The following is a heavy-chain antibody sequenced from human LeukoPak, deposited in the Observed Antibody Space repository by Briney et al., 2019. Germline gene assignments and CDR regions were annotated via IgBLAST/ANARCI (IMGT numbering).Heavy chain of an antibody. J-gene: IGHJ3*02. Sequence: PSETLSLTCTVSGGSISSYYWSWIRQPAGKGLEWIGRIYTSGSTNYNPSLKSRVTMSVDTSKNQFSLKLSSVTAADTAVYHCARDSGWLPSPHDAFDIWGQGTMVTVSS. V-gene: IGHV4-4*07. CDR1: GGSISSYY. CDR2: IYTSGST. D-gene: IGHD6-19*01. CDR3: ARDSGWLPSPHDAFDI.